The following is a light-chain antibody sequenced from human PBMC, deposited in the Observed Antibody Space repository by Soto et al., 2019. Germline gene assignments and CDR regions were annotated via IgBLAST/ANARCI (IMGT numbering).Light chain of an antibody. J-gene: IGKJ2*01. CDR3: QQYYSTPPYT. Sequence: DIVMTQSPDSLAVSLGERATINCKSSQSVLYSSNNKNYLAWYQQKPGQPPKLLLYWASTRESGVPDRFSGSGSGTDFTLTISSLQAEDVAVYYCQQYYSTPPYTFVQGTKLEIK. CDR1: QSVLYSSNNKNY. V-gene: IGKV4-1*01. CDR2: WAS.